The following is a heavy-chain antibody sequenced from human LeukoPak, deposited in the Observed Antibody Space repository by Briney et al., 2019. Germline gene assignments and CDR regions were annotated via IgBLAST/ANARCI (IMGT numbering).Heavy chain of an antibody. Sequence: PSETLSLTCTVSGGTISSSSYYWGWIRQPPGKGLEWIGYIYYSGSTNYNPSLKSQVTISVGTSKNQFSLKLSSVTAADTAVYYCAREDLGSTYYDFWSGYYGYWYFDLWGRGTLVTVSS. CDR2: IYYSGST. CDR1: GGTISSSSYY. V-gene: IGHV4-61*01. J-gene: IGHJ2*01. D-gene: IGHD3-3*01. CDR3: AREDLGSTYYDFWSGYYGYWYFDL.